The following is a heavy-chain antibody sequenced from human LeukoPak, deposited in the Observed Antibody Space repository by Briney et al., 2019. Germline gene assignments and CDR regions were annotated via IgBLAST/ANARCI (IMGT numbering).Heavy chain of an antibody. CDR2: ISYDGSNK. J-gene: IGHJ6*02. CDR1: GFTFSSYG. CDR3: AKATEYSSSLFYYYYGMDV. D-gene: IGHD6-6*01. V-gene: IGHV3-30*18. Sequence: GGSLRLSCAASGFTFSSYGMHLVRQAPGKGLEWVAVISYDGSNKYYADSVKGRFTISRDNSKNTLYLQMNSLRAEDTAVYYCAKATEYSSSLFYYYYGMDVWGQGTTVTVSS.